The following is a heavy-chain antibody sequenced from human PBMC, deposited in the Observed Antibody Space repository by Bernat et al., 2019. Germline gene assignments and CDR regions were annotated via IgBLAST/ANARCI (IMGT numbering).Heavy chain of an antibody. J-gene: IGHJ4*02. D-gene: IGHD2-2*02. Sequence: QITLKESGPTLVKPTQTLTLTCTFSGFSLSTSGVGVGWIRQPPGKALEWLALIFWDDAKFYRPSLKSRLTITKDTSKNQVVLTMTNLDPVDTATYYCAHAHQYLAHYTSYFDYWGQGTLVTVSS. CDR1: GFSLSTSGVG. CDR3: AHAHQYLAHYTSYFDY. V-gene: IGHV2-5*02. CDR2: IFWDDAK.